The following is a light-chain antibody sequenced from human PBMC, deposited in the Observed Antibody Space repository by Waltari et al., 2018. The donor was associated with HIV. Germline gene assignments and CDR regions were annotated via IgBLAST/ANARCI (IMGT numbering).Light chain of an antibody. J-gene: IGLJ2*01. Sequence: QSALTQPPSASGSPGQSVTISCTGTRNDVGNYAYVSWYQQHPGKAPNLLIYEVNQRPSGVPDRFSGDKSDNTAALTVSGLQAEDEADYYCSSYAGRNNRLVFGGGTKLTVL. CDR3: SSYAGRNNRLV. CDR1: RNDVGNYAY. V-gene: IGLV2-8*01. CDR2: EVN.